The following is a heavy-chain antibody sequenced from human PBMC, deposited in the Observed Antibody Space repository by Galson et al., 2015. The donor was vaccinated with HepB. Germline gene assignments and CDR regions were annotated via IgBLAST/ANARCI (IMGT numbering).Heavy chain of an antibody. CDR2: ISAYNGNT. CDR1: GYTFTSYG. J-gene: IGHJ4*02. D-gene: IGHD3-22*01. V-gene: IGHV1-18*01. Sequence: SVKVSCKASGYTFTSYGISWVRQAPGQGLEWMGWISAYNGNTNYAQKLQGRVTMTTDTSTSTAYMELRSLRSDDTAVYYCARASYYYDSSGPLGYWGQGTLVTVSS. CDR3: ARASYYYDSSGPLGY.